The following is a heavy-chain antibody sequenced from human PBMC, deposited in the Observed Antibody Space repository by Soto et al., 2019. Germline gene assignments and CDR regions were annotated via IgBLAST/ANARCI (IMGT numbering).Heavy chain of an antibody. Sequence: GASVKVSCKASGYTFTGYYMHWVLQAPGQGLEWMGWINPNSGGTNYAQKFQGRVTMTRDTSISTAYMELSRLRSDDTAVYYCARDPPTKDSSGWYAYDYWGQGTLVTVSS. J-gene: IGHJ4*02. D-gene: IGHD6-19*01. CDR3: ARDPPTKDSSGWYAYDY. V-gene: IGHV1-2*02. CDR1: GYTFTGYY. CDR2: INPNSGGT.